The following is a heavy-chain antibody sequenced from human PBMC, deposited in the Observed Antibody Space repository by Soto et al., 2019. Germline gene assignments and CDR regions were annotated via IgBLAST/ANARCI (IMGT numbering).Heavy chain of an antibody. D-gene: IGHD6-19*01. V-gene: IGHV3-23*01. J-gene: IGHJ4*02. Sequence: EVPLLESGGGLVQPGGSLRLSCAASGFTFSTYAMGWVRQAPGKGLEWVSAMSGGGGTIYYADSVKGRFTISRDNSKNTLYLQMSSLRAEDTAVYYCGWRPDGGWYDYRGQGTLVTVSS. CDR2: MSGGGGTI. CDR1: GFTFSTYA. CDR3: GWRPDGGWYDY.